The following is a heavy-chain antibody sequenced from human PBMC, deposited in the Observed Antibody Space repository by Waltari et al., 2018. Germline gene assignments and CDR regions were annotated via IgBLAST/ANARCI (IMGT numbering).Heavy chain of an antibody. CDR1: AGSFSGYY. CDR3: ARVGIGDAFDI. V-gene: IGHV4-34*01. D-gene: IGHD2-21*01. Sequence: QVQLQQWGAGLLKPSETLSPTCAVSAGSFSGYYWTWMRQPPGKGLEWIGEINHSGSTNYNPSLKSRVTISVDTSKNQFSLKLSSVTAADTAVYYCARVGIGDAFDIWGQGTMVTVSS. J-gene: IGHJ3*02. CDR2: INHSGST.